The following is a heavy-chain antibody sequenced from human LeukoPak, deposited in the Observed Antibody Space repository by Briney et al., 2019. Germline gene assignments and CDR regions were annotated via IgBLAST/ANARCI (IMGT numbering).Heavy chain of an antibody. D-gene: IGHD3-3*01. CDR1: GGSISSGSYY. J-gene: IGHJ5*02. V-gene: IGHV4-61*02. CDR3: ARASGYYTSFYGFYP. CDR2: IYTSGST. Sequence: SETLSLTCTVSGGSISSGSYYWSWIRQPAGKGLEWIGRIYTSGSTNYNPSLKSRVTISVDTSKNQFSLKLSSVTAADTAVYYCARASGYYTSFYGFYPWGQGTLVTVSS.